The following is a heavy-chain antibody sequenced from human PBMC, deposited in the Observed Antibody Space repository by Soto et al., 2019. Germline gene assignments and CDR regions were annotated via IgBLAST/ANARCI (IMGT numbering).Heavy chain of an antibody. V-gene: IGHV1-69*06. CDR2: IIPIFGTA. CDR3: ARDSAHYDLGTPYDFDY. Sequence: SVKVSCKASGGTFSSYAISWVRQAPGQGREWMGGIIPIFGTANYAQKFQGRVTITADKSTSTAYMELSSLRSEDTAVYYCARDSAHYDLGTPYDFDYWGQGTLVTVSS. D-gene: IGHD3-3*01. J-gene: IGHJ4*02. CDR1: GGTFSSYA.